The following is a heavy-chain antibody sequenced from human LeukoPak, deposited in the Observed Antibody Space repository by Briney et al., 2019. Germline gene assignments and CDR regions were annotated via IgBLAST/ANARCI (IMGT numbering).Heavy chain of an antibody. Sequence: GGSLRLSCAASGFTFSSYWMSWVRQAPGKGLEWVANIKQDGSEKYYVDSVKGRFTISRDNAKNSLYLQMNSLRAEDTAVYYCARAAVVVVAAVWFDPWGQGTLVTVSS. J-gene: IGHJ5*02. CDR3: ARAAVVVVAAVWFDP. CDR2: IKQDGSEK. V-gene: IGHV3-7*01. D-gene: IGHD2-15*01. CDR1: GFTFSSYW.